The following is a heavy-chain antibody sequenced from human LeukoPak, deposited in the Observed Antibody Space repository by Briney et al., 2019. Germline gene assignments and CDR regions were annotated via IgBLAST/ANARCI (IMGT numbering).Heavy chain of an antibody. CDR3: AKRDGPYFFDY. J-gene: IGHJ4*02. V-gene: IGHV3-23*01. CDR2: FTGNGAET. Sequence: GGSLRLSCAASGFMFVNYGMNWVRQAPGKGLEWVSVFTGNGAETKYADSVKGRFTVFRDNSKNMLYLQMDRLRADDTAVYYCAKRDGPYFFDYWGQGTPVTVSS. CDR1: GFMFVNYG.